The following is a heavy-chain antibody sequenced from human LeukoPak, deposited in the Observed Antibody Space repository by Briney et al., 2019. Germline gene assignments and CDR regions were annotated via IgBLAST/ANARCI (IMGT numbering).Heavy chain of an antibody. CDR3: ARDREMATIWTYFDY. V-gene: IGHV3-21*01. J-gene: IGHJ4*02. CDR2: ISSSSSYI. D-gene: IGHD5-24*01. CDR1: GFTFSSYS. Sequence: PGGSLRLSCAASGFTFSSYSMNWVRQAPGKGLEWVSSISSSSSYIYYADSVKGRFTISRDNAKNSLYLQMNSLRAGDTAVYYCARDREMATIWTYFDYWGQGTLVTVSS.